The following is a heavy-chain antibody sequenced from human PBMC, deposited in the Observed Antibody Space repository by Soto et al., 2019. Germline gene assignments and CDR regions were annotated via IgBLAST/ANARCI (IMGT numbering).Heavy chain of an antibody. CDR1: GFTFDDYA. CDR3: AKDGYSSGWW. V-gene: IGHV3-9*01. D-gene: IGHD6-19*01. J-gene: IGHJ4*02. CDR2: ISWNSGSI. Sequence: EVQLVESGGGLVQPGRSLRLSCAASGFTFDDYAMHWVRQAPGKGLEWVSGISWNSGSIGYADSVKGRFTISRDNAKNSVYLQMNSLRAEDTALYHCAKDGYSSGWWGGQGTLVTVSS.